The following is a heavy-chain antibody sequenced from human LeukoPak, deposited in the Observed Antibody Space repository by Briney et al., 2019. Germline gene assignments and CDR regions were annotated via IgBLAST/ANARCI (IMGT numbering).Heavy chain of an antibody. CDR1: GFSLSGYW. CDR3: ARDQELTGANY. CDR2: INSDGSST. D-gene: IGHD7-27*01. Sequence: GGFLRLSCVASGFSLSGYWMYWVRQAPGKGLMYISRINSDGSSTSYADSVKGRFTISRDNAKNTLYLQMNSLRAEDTAVYYCARDQELTGANYWGQGTLVTVSS. V-gene: IGHV3-74*01. J-gene: IGHJ4*02.